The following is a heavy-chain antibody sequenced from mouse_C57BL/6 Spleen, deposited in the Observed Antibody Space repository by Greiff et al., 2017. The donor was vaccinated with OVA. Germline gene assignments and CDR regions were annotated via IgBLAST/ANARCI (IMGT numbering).Heavy chain of an antibody. J-gene: IGHJ4*01. CDR2: IAPSDSYT. CDR1: GYTFTSYW. Sequence: QVQLQQPGAELVKPGASVKLSCKASGYTFTSYWMQWVKQRPGQGLEWIGEIAPSDSYTNYNQKFKGKATWTVDTSSSTAYRQLSGLTSEDSAVYYCARRGLLQAMDYWGQGTSVTVSS. D-gene: IGHD1-1*01. V-gene: IGHV1-50*01. CDR3: ARRGLLQAMDY.